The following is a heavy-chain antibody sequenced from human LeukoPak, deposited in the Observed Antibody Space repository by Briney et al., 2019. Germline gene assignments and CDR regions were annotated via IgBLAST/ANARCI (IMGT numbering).Heavy chain of an antibody. CDR3: AVGATRRFWFDP. Sequence: RASVKVSCKVSGYTLTELSMHWVRQAPGKGLEWMGGFDPEDGETIYAQKFQGRVTMTEDTSTDTAYMELSSLRSEDTAVYYCAVGATRRFWFDPWGQATLVTVSS. D-gene: IGHD1-26*01. CDR1: GYTLTELS. CDR2: FDPEDGET. J-gene: IGHJ5*02. V-gene: IGHV1-24*01.